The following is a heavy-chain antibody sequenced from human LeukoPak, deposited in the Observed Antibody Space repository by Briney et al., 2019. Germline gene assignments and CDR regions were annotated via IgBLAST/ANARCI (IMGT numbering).Heavy chain of an antibody. V-gene: IGHV3-23*01. D-gene: IGHD6-19*01. CDR3: AKDARRSSGWYFFDH. CDR1: GFTFSSQA. J-gene: IGHJ4*02. Sequence: RGSLRLPCAASGFTFSSQAMGWVRQAPGKGLEWVSVISDSGDSTYYADSVKGRFTISRDNSKNTLYLQMNSLRAEDTAIYYCAKDARRSSGWYFFDHWGQGTLVTVSS. CDR2: ISDSGDST.